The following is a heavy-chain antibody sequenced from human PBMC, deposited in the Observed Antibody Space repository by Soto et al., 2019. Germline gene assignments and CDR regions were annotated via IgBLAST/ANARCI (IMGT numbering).Heavy chain of an antibody. CDR3: AYCYGGRGYRWYFDF. CDR2: ISWKDEK. J-gene: IGHJ4*02. Sequence: SGPTLVNPTQTLTVTSTFSGFSLSTSGAGVGWIRQSPGKAPEWLALISWKDEKRYNPGLKSRLTITKHTSKNQVVLTMTNLDPVETATYFGAYCYGGRGYRWYFDFWGQGTLVTVSS. CDR1: GFSLSTSGAG. D-gene: IGHD3-16*02. V-gene: IGHV2-5*01.